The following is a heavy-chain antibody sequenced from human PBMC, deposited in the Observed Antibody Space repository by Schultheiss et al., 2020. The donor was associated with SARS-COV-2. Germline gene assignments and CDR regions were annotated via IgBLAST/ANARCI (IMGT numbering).Heavy chain of an antibody. CDR1: GFTFSSYA. CDR2: IYSGGST. CDR3: ARDNTTQYYYGMDV. Sequence: GGSLRLSCAASGFTFSSYAMSWVRQAPGKGLEWVSVIYSGGSTYYADSVKGRFTISRDNSKNTLYLQMNSLRAEDTAVYYCARDNTTQYYYGMDVWGQGTTVTVSS. J-gene: IGHJ6*02. D-gene: IGHD4-17*01. V-gene: IGHV3-66*02.